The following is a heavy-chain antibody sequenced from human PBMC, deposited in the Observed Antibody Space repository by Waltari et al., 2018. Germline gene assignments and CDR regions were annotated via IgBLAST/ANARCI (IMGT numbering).Heavy chain of an antibody. CDR1: GFTFSSYT. J-gene: IGHJ4*02. V-gene: IGHV3-23*01. D-gene: IGHD3-3*01. CDR3: AKDSGVGGDDY. Sequence: EVQLLASGGGLVQPGGSLRLSCAASGFTFSSYTMNWVRQDPGQGLEWVSAIHNGGETTSYADSVKGRFTISRDNSKNTLYLQMNNLRAEDTAMYFCAKDSGVGGDDYWGQGTLVTVSS. CDR2: IHNGGETT.